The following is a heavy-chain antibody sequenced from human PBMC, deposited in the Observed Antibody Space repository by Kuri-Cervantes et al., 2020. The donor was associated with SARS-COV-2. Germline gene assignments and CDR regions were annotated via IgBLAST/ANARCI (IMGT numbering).Heavy chain of an antibody. J-gene: IGHJ4*02. D-gene: IGHD1/OR15-1a*01. Sequence: GESLKISCTVSGLTFSAYAMTWVRQAPGKGLEWVSTISSRGGSTFYADSVKGRFTTSRDNSKDTLYLQVNGLRAEDTAIYYCVLFNSLNTRAFDYWGQGVLVTVSS. V-gene: IGHV3-23*01. CDR2: ISSRGGST. CDR3: VLFNSLNTRAFDY. CDR1: GLTFSAYA.